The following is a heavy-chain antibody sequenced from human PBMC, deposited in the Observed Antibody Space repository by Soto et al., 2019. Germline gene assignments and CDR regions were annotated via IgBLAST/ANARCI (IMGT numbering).Heavy chain of an antibody. Sequence: SGGSLRLSCAASGFSVSSHYMSWVRQPPGKGLEWIGEIYHSGSTNYNPSLKSRVTISVDKSKNQFSLKLSSVTAADTAVYYCARTLSSWYGGEFDYWGQGTLVTVSS. CDR1: GFSVSSHY. CDR2: IYHSGST. D-gene: IGHD6-13*01. CDR3: ARTLSSWYGGEFDY. V-gene: IGHV4-4*02. J-gene: IGHJ4*02.